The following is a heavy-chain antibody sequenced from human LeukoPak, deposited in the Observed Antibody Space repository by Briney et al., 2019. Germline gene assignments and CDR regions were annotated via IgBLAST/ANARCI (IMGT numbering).Heavy chain of an antibody. J-gene: IGHJ5*02. V-gene: IGHV1-69*06. CDR1: GGTFSSYA. CDR3: ARGYGSGSYFSIPGHHWFDP. D-gene: IGHD3-10*01. CDR2: IIPLFGTA. Sequence: ASVKVSCKASGGTFSSYAISWVRQAPGQGLEWMGGIIPLFGTANNAQKCQGRIAITADKSTSTAYMELSSLRSEDTAVYYCARGYGSGSYFSIPGHHWFDPWGQGTLVTVSS.